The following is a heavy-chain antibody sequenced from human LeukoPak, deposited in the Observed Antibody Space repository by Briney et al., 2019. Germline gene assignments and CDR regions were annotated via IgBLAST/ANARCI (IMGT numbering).Heavy chain of an antibody. J-gene: IGHJ4*02. CDR2: IYYSGST. D-gene: IGHD2-2*01. CDR3: ARLGIGVVPSAMFGDYYFDY. CDR1: GGSISSYY. V-gene: IGHV4-59*08. Sequence: SETLSLTCTVSGGSISSYYWSWIRQPPGKGLEWIGYIYYSGSTKYNPSLKSRVTISVDTSKNQFSLKLTSVTAADTAVYYCARLGIGVVPSAMFGDYYFDYWGQGTLVTVSS.